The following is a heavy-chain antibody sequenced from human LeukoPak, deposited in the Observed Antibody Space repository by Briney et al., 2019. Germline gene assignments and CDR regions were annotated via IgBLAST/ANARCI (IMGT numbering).Heavy chain of an antibody. V-gene: IGHV1-2*02. CDR2: IRPNTGGT. Sequence: GASVKVSCKDSGYTFTADYYVHWVRQAPGQGLEWVGWIRPNTGGTIYAQNFQGRVTMTRDTSISTAYMELSRLTSDDTAVYYCARQIVNGKIGIEYWGQGTLVTVSS. CDR3: ARQIVNGKIGIEY. J-gene: IGHJ4*02. CDR1: GYTFTADYY. D-gene: IGHD2/OR15-2a*01.